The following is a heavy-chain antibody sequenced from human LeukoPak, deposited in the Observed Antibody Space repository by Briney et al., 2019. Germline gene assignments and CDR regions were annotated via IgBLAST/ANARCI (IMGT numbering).Heavy chain of an antibody. CDR2: INQDGSEK. J-gene: IGHJ4*02. V-gene: IGHV3-7*03. D-gene: IGHD6-19*01. Sequence: GESLRLSCAASGFTFTTYWMTWVRQAPGKGLEWVANINQDGSEKYFVDSVKGRFTISRDNAKNSLYLQMNSLRAEDMAFYYCTRSSGWYNYFDYWGQGTLVTVSS. CDR1: GFTFTTYW. CDR3: TRSSGWYNYFDY.